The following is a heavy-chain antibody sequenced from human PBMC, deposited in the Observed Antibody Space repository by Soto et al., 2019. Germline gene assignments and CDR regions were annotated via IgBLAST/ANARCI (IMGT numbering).Heavy chain of an antibody. V-gene: IGHV3-72*01. D-gene: IGHD2-8*01. CDR3: ARGYCSNGVCYRYIDL. J-gene: IGHJ2*01. Sequence: YMDWVRQAPGKGLEWVGRTRNKANSYTTEYAASVKGRFTISRDDSKNSLYLQMNSLKTEDTAVYYCARGYCSNGVCYRYIDLWGRGTLVTVSS. CDR1: Y. CDR2: TRNKANSYTT.